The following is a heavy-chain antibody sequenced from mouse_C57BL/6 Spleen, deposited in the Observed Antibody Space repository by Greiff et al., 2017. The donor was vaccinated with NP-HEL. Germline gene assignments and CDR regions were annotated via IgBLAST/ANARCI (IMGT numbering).Heavy chain of an antibody. J-gene: IGHJ4*01. CDR2: IYPSDSET. V-gene: IGHV1-61*01. D-gene: IGHD2-3*01. Sequence: QVQLQQPGAELVRPGSSVKLSCKASGYTFTSYWMDWVKQRPGQGLEWIGNIYPSDSETHYNQKFKDKATLTVDKSSSTAYMQLSSLTSEDSAVYYCASLGDGYPYAMDYWGQGTSVTVSS. CDR1: GYTFTSYW. CDR3: ASLGDGYPYAMDY.